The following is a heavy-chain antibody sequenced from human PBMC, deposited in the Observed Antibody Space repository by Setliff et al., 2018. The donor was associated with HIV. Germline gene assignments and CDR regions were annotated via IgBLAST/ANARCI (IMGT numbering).Heavy chain of an antibody. CDR1: GFTFSNFA. CDR2: ISRTGGST. Sequence: GGSLRLSCAASGFTFSNFAMAWVRQAPGKGLEWVSGISRTGGSTYYAHSVRGRFTISRDNSKNTLYLQMNSLRAEDTAVYYCAKGSGDLHGSMDVWGQGTTVTVSS. CDR3: AKGSGDLHGSMDV. V-gene: IGHV3-23*01. J-gene: IGHJ6*02. D-gene: IGHD3-10*01.